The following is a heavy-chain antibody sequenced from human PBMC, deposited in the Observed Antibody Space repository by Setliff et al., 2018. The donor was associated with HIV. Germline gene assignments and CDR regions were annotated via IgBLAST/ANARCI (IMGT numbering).Heavy chain of an antibody. Sequence: SVKVSCKASGGTFSSFGISWVRQAPGQGLEWMGGITPMFGTAKYAQKFQGRVTITADESTSTVYMEMSSLRSEDTAVYDCAASTEMVTFGYSYYYMDVWGKGTTVTVSS. CDR3: AASTEMVTFGYSYYYMDV. CDR1: GGTFSSFG. J-gene: IGHJ6*03. D-gene: IGHD3-16*01. CDR2: ITPMFGTA. V-gene: IGHV1-69*13.